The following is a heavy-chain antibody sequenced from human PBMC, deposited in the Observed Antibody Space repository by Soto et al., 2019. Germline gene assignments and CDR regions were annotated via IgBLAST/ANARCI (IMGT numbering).Heavy chain of an antibody. CDR1: GFSLSTSGVG. V-gene: IGHV2-5*01. CDR3: AHLELAISSGGFDL. CDR2: SSWNDDK. J-gene: IGHJ2*01. D-gene: IGHD1-26*01. Sequence: QITLKESGPTLVNPPQPLTLTCTFSGFSLSTSGVGVGWIRQPPGKALEWLALSSWNDDKRYSPSLKSRLTITEDTTKEQVLLTRTNMDPVDTATYYCAHLELAISSGGFDLWGRGTLVTVSS.